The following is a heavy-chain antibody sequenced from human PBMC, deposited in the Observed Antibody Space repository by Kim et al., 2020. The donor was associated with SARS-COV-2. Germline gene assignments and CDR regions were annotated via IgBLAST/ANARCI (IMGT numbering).Heavy chain of an antibody. V-gene: IGHV3-23*01. CDR3: AKRTPNYFDY. J-gene: IGHJ4*02. Sequence: GRTYYADSLKGRFTISRDNSRNTLYLQMSSLRADDTAVYYCAKRTPNYFDYWGQGTLVTVSS. CDR2: GRT.